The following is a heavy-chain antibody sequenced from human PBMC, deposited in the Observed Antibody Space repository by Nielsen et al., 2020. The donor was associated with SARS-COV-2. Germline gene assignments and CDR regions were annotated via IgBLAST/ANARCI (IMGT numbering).Heavy chain of an antibody. D-gene: IGHD3-3*01. J-gene: IGHJ6*03. CDR2: IYSGGST. V-gene: IGHV3-53*04. CDR3: ARVASYDFWSGYYPYYMDV. Sequence: GESLKISCAASGFTVSSNYMSWVRQAPGKGLEWVSVIYSGGSTYYADSVKGRFTISRHNSKNTLYLQMNSLRAEDTAVYYCARVASYDFWSGYYPYYMDVWGKGTTVTVSS. CDR1: GFTVSSNY.